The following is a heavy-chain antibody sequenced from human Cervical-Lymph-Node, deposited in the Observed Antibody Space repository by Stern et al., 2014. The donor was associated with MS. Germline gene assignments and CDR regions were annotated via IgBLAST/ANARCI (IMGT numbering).Heavy chain of an antibody. CDR3: ARVGTWELLIYYFDY. CDR1: GFTFSSYA. V-gene: IGHV3-30*04. D-gene: IGHD1-26*01. CDR2: ISYDGSNK. Sequence: VQLVESGGGVVQPGRSLRLSCAASGFTFSSYAMHWVRQAPGKGLEWVAVISYDGSNKYYADSVKGRFTISRDNSKNTLYLQMNSLRAEDTAVYYCARVGTWELLIYYFDYWGQGTLVTVSS. J-gene: IGHJ4*02.